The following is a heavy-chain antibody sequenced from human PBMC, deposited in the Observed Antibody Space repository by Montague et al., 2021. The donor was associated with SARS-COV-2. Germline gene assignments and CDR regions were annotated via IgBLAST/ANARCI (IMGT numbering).Heavy chain of an antibody. CDR1: GDSIRNSDYS. D-gene: IGHD2-15*01. CDR2: IYNGGTT. V-gene: IGHV4-39*01. Sequence: ETLSLTCTVSGDSIRNSDYSWGWVRQPPGKGLEWIGNIYNGGTTFYNPSLRSRVTIFVDTSKNQFSLKLSSVTAADTAVYYCATRTRYPQNDFGFWGQGTLVTVSS. J-gene: IGHJ4*02. CDR3: ATRTRYPQNDFGF.